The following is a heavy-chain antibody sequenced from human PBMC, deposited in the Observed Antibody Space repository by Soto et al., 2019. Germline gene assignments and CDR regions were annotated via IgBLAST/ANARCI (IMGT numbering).Heavy chain of an antibody. V-gene: IGHV4-4*07. CDR1: GASISGFY. CDR2: IYATGTT. CDR3: VRDGTKTLRDWFDP. Sequence: SETLSLTCTVSGASISGFYWSWIRKSAGKGLEWIGRIYATGTTDYNPSLKSRVMMSVDTSKKQFSQKLRSVTAADTAVYYCVRDGTKTLRDWFDPWGQGISVTVSS. J-gene: IGHJ5*02. D-gene: IGHD1-1*01.